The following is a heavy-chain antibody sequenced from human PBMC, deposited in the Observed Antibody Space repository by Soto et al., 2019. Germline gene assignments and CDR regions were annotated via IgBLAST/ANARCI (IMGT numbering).Heavy chain of an antibody. D-gene: IGHD3-10*01. CDR2: IYYSGST. CDR3: AREKGSGPYYFDY. V-gene: IGHV4-31*03. J-gene: IGHJ4*02. Sequence: QVQLQESGPGLVKPSQTLSLTCTVSGGSISSGGYYGSWIRQHPGKGLEWIGYIYYSGSTYYNPSLKSRGTISVDTSKNQFSLKLSSVTAADTAVYYCAREKGSGPYYFDYWGQGTLVTVSS. CDR1: GGSISSGGYY.